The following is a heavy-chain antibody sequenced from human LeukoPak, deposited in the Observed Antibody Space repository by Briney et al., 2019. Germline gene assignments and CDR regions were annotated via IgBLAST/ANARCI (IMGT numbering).Heavy chain of an antibody. J-gene: IGHJ4*02. V-gene: IGHV3-7*05. CDR1: GFTFSSYA. D-gene: IGHD3-10*01. Sequence: GGSLRLSCTASGFTFSSYAMNWVRQAPGKGLEWVANIKQDGSEKYYVDSLKGRFTISRDNTKNSLYLQMNSLRAEDTAVYYCARGVNYFGSGSDTGDYWGQGTLVTVSS. CDR3: ARGVNYFGSGSDTGDY. CDR2: IKQDGSEK.